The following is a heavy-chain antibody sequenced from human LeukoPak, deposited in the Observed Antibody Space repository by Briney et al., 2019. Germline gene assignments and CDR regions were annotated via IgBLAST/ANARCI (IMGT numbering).Heavy chain of an antibody. J-gene: IGHJ4*02. CDR3: ARGIGLDFDY. CDR2: INSDWSST. Sequence: GSLRLSCAASGITFSCYWMHWVRQAPGEGLVWVSRINSDWSSTSYADSVKGRFTISRDNAKNTLYLQMNSLRAEDTAVYYCARGIGLDFDYWGQGTLVTVSS. D-gene: IGHD2-15*01. CDR1: GITFSCYW. V-gene: IGHV3-74*01.